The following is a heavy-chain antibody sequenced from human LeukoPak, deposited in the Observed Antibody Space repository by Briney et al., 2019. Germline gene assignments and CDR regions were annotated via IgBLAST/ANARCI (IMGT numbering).Heavy chain of an antibody. J-gene: IGHJ3*02. CDR2: TYTGGNS. CDR1: GFTVSSTH. CDR3: ARGGRGSAAVVAPRSFDI. Sequence: GGSLRLSCEASGFTVSSTHMVWVRQAPGKGLEWVSVTYTGGNSYYAGSVQGRFIISRDISKNTLYLQMNNLRAEDSALYCARGGRGSAAVVAPRSFDIWGQGTMVTVSS. V-gene: IGHV3-53*01. D-gene: IGHD3-22*01.